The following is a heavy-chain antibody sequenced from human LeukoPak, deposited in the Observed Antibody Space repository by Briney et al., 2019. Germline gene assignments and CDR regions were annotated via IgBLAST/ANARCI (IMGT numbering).Heavy chain of an antibody. V-gene: IGHV1-18*01. Sequence: GASVKVSCKASGYTFTSYGISWVRQAPGQGLEWMGWISAYSGDTNYAQKFQDRVTMTRDTPTSTVYMELSSLRSEDTAVYYCARGHSNSPFLYWGQGTLVTVSS. CDR3: ARGHSNSPFLY. J-gene: IGHJ4*02. CDR2: ISAYSGDT. D-gene: IGHD2/OR15-2a*01. CDR1: GYTFTSYG.